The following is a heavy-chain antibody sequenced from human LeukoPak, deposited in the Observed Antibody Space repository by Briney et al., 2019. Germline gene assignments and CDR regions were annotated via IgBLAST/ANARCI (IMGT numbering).Heavy chain of an antibody. Sequence: GGSLRLSCVASGFIFSHYGMHWVRQAPGKGLEWVSSISSSSSYIYYADSVKGRFTISRDNAKNSLYLQMNSLRAEDTAVYYCARDTGVGYSYGYDYWGQGTLVTVSS. J-gene: IGHJ4*02. D-gene: IGHD5-18*01. CDR3: ARDTGVGYSYGYDY. CDR2: ISSSSSYI. CDR1: GFIFSHYG. V-gene: IGHV3-21*01.